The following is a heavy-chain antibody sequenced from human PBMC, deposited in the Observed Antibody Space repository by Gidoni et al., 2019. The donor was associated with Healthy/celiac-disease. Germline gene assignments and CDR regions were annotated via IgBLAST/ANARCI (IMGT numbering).Heavy chain of an antibody. J-gene: IGHJ6*02. CDR3: ARADYGDYVPYYYGMDV. CDR2: IYYSGST. CDR1: GGSISSGDYY. V-gene: IGHV4-30-4*01. D-gene: IGHD4-17*01. Sequence: QVQLQESGPGLVKPSQTMSLTCTVSGGSISSGDYYWSWIRQPPGKGLEWIGYIYYSGSTYYNPSLKSRVTISVDTSKNQFSLKLSSVTAADPAVYYCARADYGDYVPYYYGMDVWGQGTTVTVSS.